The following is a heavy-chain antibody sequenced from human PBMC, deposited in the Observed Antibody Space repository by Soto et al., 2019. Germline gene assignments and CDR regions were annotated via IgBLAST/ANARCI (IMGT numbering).Heavy chain of an antibody. D-gene: IGHD1-26*01. CDR2: IYYSGST. CDR3: ARGSGSYDYYYGMDV. J-gene: IGHJ6*02. V-gene: IGHV4-59*01. CDR1: GGSISSYY. Sequence: SETLSLTCTVSGGSISSYYWSWIRQPPGKGLEWIGYIYYSGSTNYNPSLKSRVTISVDTSKNQFSLKLSSVTAADTAVYYCARGSGSYDYYYGMDVWGQGTTVTV.